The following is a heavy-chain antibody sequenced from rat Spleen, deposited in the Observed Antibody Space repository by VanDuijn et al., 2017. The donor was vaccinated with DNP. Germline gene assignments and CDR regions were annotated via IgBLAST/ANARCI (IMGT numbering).Heavy chain of an antibody. J-gene: IGHJ2*01. CDR2: ILYDGSRT. CDR3: TSLLLKWSFDY. CDR1: GFTFSDYN. D-gene: IGHD1-1*01. Sequence: EVQLVESGGGLVQPGRSLKLSCAASGFTFSDYNMAWVRQAPTKGLEWVATILYDGSRTYYRDSVKGRFTISRDNAKSTLYLQMDSLRSEDTATYYCTSLLLKWSFDYWGQGVMVTVSS. V-gene: IGHV5S10*01.